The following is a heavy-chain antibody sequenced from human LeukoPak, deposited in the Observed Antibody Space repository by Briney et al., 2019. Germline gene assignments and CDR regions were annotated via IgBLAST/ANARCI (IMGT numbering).Heavy chain of an antibody. V-gene: IGHV3-21*04. D-gene: IGHD2-2*01. CDR2: ISSSSSYI. Sequence: GGSLRLPCAASGFTFSSYSMNWVRQAPGKGLEWVSSISSSSSYIYYADSVKGRFTISRDNSKNTLYLQMNSLRAEDTAVYYCAKDLYCSSTSCYEAVYWGQGTLVTVSS. CDR3: AKDLYCSSTSCYEAVY. J-gene: IGHJ4*02. CDR1: GFTFSSYS.